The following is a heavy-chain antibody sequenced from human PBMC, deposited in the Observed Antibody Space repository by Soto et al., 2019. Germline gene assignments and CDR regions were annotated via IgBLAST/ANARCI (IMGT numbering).Heavy chain of an antibody. CDR3: ARFPRGYSYGHFDY. CDR1: GGSISSSGYY. V-gene: IGHV4-61*08. Sequence: SETLSLTYTVSGGSISSSGYYWSWIRQHPGKGLEWIGYIYYSGSTNYNPSLKSRVTISVDTSKNQFSLKLSSVTAADTAVYYCARFPRGYSYGHFDYWGQGTLVTVSX. D-gene: IGHD5-18*01. J-gene: IGHJ4*02. CDR2: IYYSGST.